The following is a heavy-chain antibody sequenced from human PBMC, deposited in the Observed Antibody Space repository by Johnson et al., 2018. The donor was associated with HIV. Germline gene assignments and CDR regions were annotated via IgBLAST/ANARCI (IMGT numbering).Heavy chain of an antibody. Sequence: QVQLVESGGGLIQPGGSLRLSCAASGFTFKTYSIHWVRQAPGKGLEWVAVISYDGKNKYYADSVKGRFSISRDNSKNTLYLQMNSLRAEDTAVYYCAAFREYYGSGLNAFDIWGQGTMVTVSS. CDR3: AAFREYYGSGLNAFDI. CDR1: GFTFKTYS. V-gene: IGHV3-30*14. J-gene: IGHJ3*02. D-gene: IGHD3-10*01. CDR2: ISYDGKNK.